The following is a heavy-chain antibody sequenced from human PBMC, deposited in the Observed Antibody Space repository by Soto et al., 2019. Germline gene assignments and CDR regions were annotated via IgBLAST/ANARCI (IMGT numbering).Heavy chain of an antibody. CDR1: GFTFGSYA. D-gene: IGHD2-21*01. CDR2: ISGSGFST. Sequence: GGSLRLSCEASGFTFGSYAMTWVRQAPGKGLQWVSTISGSGFSTYYADSVKGRFTISRDNSKNTLYLQINSPGADDTAVYYCEKARTYSNCSLDIWGQGTMVTV. J-gene: IGHJ3*02. V-gene: IGHV3-23*01. CDR3: EKARTYSNCSLDI.